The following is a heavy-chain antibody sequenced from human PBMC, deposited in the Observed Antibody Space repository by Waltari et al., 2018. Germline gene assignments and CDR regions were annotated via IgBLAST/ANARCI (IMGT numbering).Heavy chain of an antibody. CDR2: IYYSGST. J-gene: IGHJ4*02. CDR3: SYQARYCSGGSCYGGLFDF. CDR1: GGSISSGDYY. D-gene: IGHD2-15*01. Sequence: QVQLQESGPGLVKPSQTLSLTCTVSGGSISSGDYYWSWIRQPPGKGLEWIGYIYYSGSTYYNPSLKSRVTISVDTSKNQFSLKLSSVTAADTAVYYCSYQARYCSGGSCYGGLFDFGGQGTLVTVSS. V-gene: IGHV4-30-4*08.